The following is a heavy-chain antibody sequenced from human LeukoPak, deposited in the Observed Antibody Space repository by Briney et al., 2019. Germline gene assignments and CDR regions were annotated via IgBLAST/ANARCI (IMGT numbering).Heavy chain of an antibody. Sequence: PGGSLRLSCAASGFTFSSYGMHWVRQAPGKGLEWVSAISGSGGSTYYADSVKGRFTISRDNSKNTLYLQMNSLRAEDTAVYYCATRGYSGYDGDYWGQGTLVTVSS. J-gene: IGHJ4*02. CDR3: ATRGYSGYDGDY. V-gene: IGHV3-23*01. D-gene: IGHD5-12*01. CDR1: GFTFSSYG. CDR2: ISGSGGST.